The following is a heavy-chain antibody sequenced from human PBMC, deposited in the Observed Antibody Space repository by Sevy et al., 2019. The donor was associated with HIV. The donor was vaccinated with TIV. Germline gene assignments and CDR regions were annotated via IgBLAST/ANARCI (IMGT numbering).Heavy chain of an antibody. CDR3: ARDWASGWEPYYFDY. D-gene: IGHD1-26*01. V-gene: IGHV3-33*01. Sequence: GGSLRLSCAASGFTFSSYGMHWVRQAPGKGLEWVAVIWYDGSNKYYADSVKGRFTISRDNSKNTLYPQMNSLRAEDTAVYYCARDWASGWEPYYFDYWGQGTLVTVSS. CDR1: GFTFSSYG. CDR2: IWYDGSNK. J-gene: IGHJ4*02.